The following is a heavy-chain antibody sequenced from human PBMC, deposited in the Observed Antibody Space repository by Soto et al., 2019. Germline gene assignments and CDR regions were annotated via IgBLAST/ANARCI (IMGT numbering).Heavy chain of an antibody. CDR2: IIPIFGTA. D-gene: IGHD3-22*01. J-gene: IGHJ4*02. CDR1: GGTFSSYA. Sequence: QVQLVQSGAEVKKPGSSVKVSCKASGGTFSSYAISWVRQAPGQGLEWMGGIIPIFGTANYAQKFQGRVTITADESTSTAYMELSSLRSEDTAVYYCARDSMIVLVPTERGEGDSFDYWGQGTLVTVSS. CDR3: ARDSMIVLVPTERGEGDSFDY. V-gene: IGHV1-69*01.